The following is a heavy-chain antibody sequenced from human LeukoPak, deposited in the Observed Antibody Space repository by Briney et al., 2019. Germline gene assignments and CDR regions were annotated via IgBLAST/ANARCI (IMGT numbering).Heavy chain of an antibody. CDR3: ARGREYYGSGRYYYYGMDV. Sequence: SETLSLTCAVYGGSFSGYYWSWIRQPPGKGLEWIGEINHSGSTNYNPSLKSRVTISVDTSKNLFSLKLSSVTAADTAVYYCARGREYYGSGRYYYYGMDVWGQGTTVTVSS. J-gene: IGHJ6*02. CDR2: INHSGST. D-gene: IGHD3-10*01. V-gene: IGHV4-34*01. CDR1: GGSFSGYY.